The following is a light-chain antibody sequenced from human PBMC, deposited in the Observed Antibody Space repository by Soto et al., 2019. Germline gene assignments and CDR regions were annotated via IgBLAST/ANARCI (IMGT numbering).Light chain of an antibody. CDR2: DAS. V-gene: IGKV3-11*01. CDR1: QSVSSY. Sequence: EIVLTQSPATLSLSPGERATLSCRASQSVSSYLTWYQQKPGQAPRFLIYDASNRATGIPARFSGSGSGTDFTLTISSLEREEFAVYYCQQRNSWPRTFGQGTKVEIK. CDR3: QQRNSWPRT. J-gene: IGKJ1*01.